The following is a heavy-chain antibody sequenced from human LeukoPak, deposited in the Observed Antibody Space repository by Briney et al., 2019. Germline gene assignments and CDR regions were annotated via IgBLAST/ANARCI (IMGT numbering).Heavy chain of an antibody. Sequence: GASVKVSCKASGYTFTSYYMHWVRQAPGQGLEWMGIINPSGGSTSYAQKFQGRVTMTRDMSTSTVYMELSSLRSEDTAVYYCARDQQREARFDYWGQGTLVTVSS. CDR2: INPSGGST. V-gene: IGHV1-46*01. CDR1: GYTFTSYY. CDR3: ARDQQREARFDY. D-gene: IGHD6-13*01. J-gene: IGHJ4*02.